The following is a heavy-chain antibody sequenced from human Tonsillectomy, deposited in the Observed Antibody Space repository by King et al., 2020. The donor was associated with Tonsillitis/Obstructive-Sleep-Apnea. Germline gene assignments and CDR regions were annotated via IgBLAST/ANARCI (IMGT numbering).Heavy chain of an antibody. V-gene: IGHV3-30*04. CDR2: ISYDASDK. Sequence: VQLVESGGGVVQPGRSRRLSCVSSGVTFRHYAMHWVRQSPGKGLEWAALISYDASDKYYADSVKGRFTVSRDNSKNTLYLQMNFLRPEDTAVYYCARVEMATIPPAFDIWGQGTMLTVSS. CDR3: ARVEMATIPPAFDI. CDR1: GVTFRHYA. D-gene: IGHD5-24*01. J-gene: IGHJ3*02.